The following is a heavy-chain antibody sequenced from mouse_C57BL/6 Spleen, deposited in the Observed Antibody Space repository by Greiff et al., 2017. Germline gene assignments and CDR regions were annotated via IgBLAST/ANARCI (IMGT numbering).Heavy chain of an antibody. CDR1: GYTFTSYW. CDR2: IYPSDSET. V-gene: IGHV1-61*01. D-gene: IGHD3-2*02. J-gene: IGHJ4*01. CDR3: ARTAQAYYAMDY. Sequence: QVHVKQPGAELVRPGSSVKLSCKASGYTFTSYWMDWVKQRPGQGLEWIGNIYPSDSETHYNQKFKDKATLTVDKSSSTAYMQRSSLTSEDSAVYYCARTAQAYYAMDYWGQGTSVTVSS.